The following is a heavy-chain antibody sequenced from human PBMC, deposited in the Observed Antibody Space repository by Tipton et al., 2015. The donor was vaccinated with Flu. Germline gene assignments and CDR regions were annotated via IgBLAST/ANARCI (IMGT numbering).Heavy chain of an antibody. CDR3: ARGSGYANAYLDF. V-gene: IGHV4-34*01. D-gene: IGHD5-12*01. CDR1: GDSIGSRYY. J-gene: IGHJ4*02. CDR2: INHSGSP. Sequence: TLSLTCSVSGDSIGSRYYWSWIRRPPGKGLEWIGEINHSGSPNYNPSLKSRVTISVDTSKNQFSLKVTSLAAADTAVYYCARGSGYANAYLDFWGQGTLVTVSS.